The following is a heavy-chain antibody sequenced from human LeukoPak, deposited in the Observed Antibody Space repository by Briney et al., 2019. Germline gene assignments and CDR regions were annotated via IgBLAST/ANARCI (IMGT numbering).Heavy chain of an antibody. J-gene: IGHJ5*02. D-gene: IGHD3-22*01. V-gene: IGHV4-59*08. CDR2: INYSGST. CDR3: ARLPRYYYDSSGYYWFDP. Sequence: PSETLSLTCTVSGGSISSYYWSWIRQPPGKGLEWIGHINYSGSTYYNPSLKSRVTISVDTSKNQFSLKLSSVTAADTAVYYCARLPRYYYDSSGYYWFDPWGQGTLVTVSS. CDR1: GGSISSYY.